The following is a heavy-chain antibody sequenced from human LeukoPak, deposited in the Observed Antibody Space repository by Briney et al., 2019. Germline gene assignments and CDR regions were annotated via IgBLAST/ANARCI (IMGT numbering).Heavy chain of an antibody. CDR1: GYTFTSYY. Sequence: GASVKVSCKASGYTFTSYYIHWVRQAPGQGLEWMGIINPSGNSTSYAQRFQGRVTMTRDTSTSTVYMELSSLRSEDTAVYYCARDPLYSGYDPYYFHYWGQGPLVPVS. V-gene: IGHV1-46*01. CDR3: ARDPLYSGYDPYYFHY. CDR2: INPSGNST. D-gene: IGHD5-12*01. J-gene: IGHJ4*02.